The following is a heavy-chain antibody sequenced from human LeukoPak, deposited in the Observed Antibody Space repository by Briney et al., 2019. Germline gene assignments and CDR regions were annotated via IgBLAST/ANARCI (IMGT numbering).Heavy chain of an antibody. D-gene: IGHD6-19*01. CDR2: TYYRSKWYN. V-gene: IGHV6-1*01. Sequence: KHSQTLSLTCAISGDSVSSNSVAWNWIRQSPSRGLEWLGRTYYRSKWYNDYAVSVKSRITINPDTSKNQFSLQLNSVTPEDTAVYYCAREGRAVAGNHFDYWGQGTLVTVSS. CDR3: AREGRAVAGNHFDY. CDR1: GDSVSSNSVA. J-gene: IGHJ4*02.